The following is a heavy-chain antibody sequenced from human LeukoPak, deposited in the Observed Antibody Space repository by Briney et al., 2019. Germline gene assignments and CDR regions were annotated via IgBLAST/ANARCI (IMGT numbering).Heavy chain of an antibody. J-gene: IGHJ4*02. CDR2: ISSSGSTI. CDR1: GFTFSSYE. D-gene: IGHD5-18*01. Sequence: GGSLRLSCAASGFTFSSYEMNWVRQAPGKGLEWGSYISSSGSTIYYADSVKGRFTISRDNAKNSLYLQMNSLRAEDTAVYYCARSRYSYGPHFDYWGQGTLVTVSS. V-gene: IGHV3-48*03. CDR3: ARSRYSYGPHFDY.